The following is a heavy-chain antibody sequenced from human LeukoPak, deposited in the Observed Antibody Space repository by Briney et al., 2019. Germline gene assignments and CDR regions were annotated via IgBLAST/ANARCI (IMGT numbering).Heavy chain of an antibody. Sequence: GASVKVSRKASGYTFTSYGISWVRQAPGQGLEWMGWISAYNGNTNYAQKLQGRVTMTTDTSTSTAYMELRSLRSDDTAVYYCARIPSNWNFDYWAREPWSPSPQ. CDR2: ISAYNGNT. CDR3: ARIPSNWNFDY. J-gene: IGHJ4*02. V-gene: IGHV1-18*01. CDR1: GYTFTSYG. D-gene: IGHD1-20*01.